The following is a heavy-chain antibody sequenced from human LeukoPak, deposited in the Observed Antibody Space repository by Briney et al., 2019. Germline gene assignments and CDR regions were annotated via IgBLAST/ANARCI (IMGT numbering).Heavy chain of an antibody. CDR2: IHSDGIST. CDR3: ARDRYYVPDY. V-gene: IGHV3-74*03. CDR1: GLTFSNTW. J-gene: IGHJ4*02. Sequence: PGGSLRLSCAASGLTFSNTWMHWVRQAPGKGLVWVSRIHSDGISTTYADSVKGRFTISRDNAKNTLYLQMNSLRAEDTAVYYCARDRYYVPDYWGQGTLVTVSS. D-gene: IGHD3-10*02.